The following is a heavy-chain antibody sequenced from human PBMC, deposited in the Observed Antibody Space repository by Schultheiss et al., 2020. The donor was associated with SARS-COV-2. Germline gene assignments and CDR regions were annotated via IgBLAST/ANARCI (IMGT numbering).Heavy chain of an antibody. V-gene: IGHV4-34*01. Sequence: SQTLSLTCAVYGGSFSGYYWSWIRQPPGKGLEWIGSIYYSGSTNYNPSLKSRVTISVDTSKNQFSLKLSSVTAADTAVYYCASISTIFGVVRAPWGQGTLVTVSS. CDR1: GGSFSGYY. CDR2: IYYSGST. CDR3: ASISTIFGVVRAP. J-gene: IGHJ5*02. D-gene: IGHD3-3*01.